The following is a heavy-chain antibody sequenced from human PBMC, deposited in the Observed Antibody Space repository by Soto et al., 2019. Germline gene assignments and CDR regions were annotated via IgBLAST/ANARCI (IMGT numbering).Heavy chain of an antibody. D-gene: IGHD2-2*01. CDR3: ASEVSTRLNWLET. CDR1: VCSIIIYY. J-gene: IGHJ5*02. CDR2: IYYSGST. V-gene: IGHV4-59*01. Sequence: SSTXSLTCTVGVCSIIIYYFIWIRHPPGKGLEWIGYIYYSGSTNYNPSLKSRVTISVDTSKNQFSLKLSSVTAADTAVYYCASEVSTRLNWLETWGQRTLVNVYS.